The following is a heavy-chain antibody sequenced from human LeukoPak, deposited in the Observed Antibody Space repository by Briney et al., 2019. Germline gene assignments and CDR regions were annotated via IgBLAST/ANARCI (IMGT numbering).Heavy chain of an antibody. J-gene: IGHJ4*02. V-gene: IGHV4-61*01. CDR2: IYYSGST. Sequence: SETLSLTCTVSGGSVSSGSYYWSWIRQPPGKGLEWIGYIYYSGSTNYNPSLKSRVTISVDTSKNQISLKLSSVTAADTAVYYCASSSTYFDYWGQGTLVTVSS. CDR3: ASSSTYFDY. CDR1: GGSVSSGSYY.